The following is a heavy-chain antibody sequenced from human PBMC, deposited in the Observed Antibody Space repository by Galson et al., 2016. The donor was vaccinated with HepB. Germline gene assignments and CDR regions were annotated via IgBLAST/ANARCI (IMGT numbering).Heavy chain of an antibody. CDR1: GFSLTTIGVG. D-gene: IGHD1-26*01. CDR2: IYWSDDK. J-gene: IGHJ4*02. V-gene: IGHV2-5*01. Sequence: PALVKPTQTLTLTCNFSGFSLTTIGVGVGWIRRPPGKALEWLALIYWSDDKDYTPSLRSRLTITKDTSKNQVVLTMTDMAPVDTGTYFCAHSGRGGSYPYFFDYWGQGALVTVSS. CDR3: AHSGRGGSYPYFFDY.